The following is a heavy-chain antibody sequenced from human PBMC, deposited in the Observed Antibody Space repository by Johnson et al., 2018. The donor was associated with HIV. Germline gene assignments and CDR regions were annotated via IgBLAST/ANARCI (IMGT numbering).Heavy chain of an antibody. CDR2: ISWNSGSI. CDR1: GFTFDDYA. CDR3: AKATEGGGLRAFDI. V-gene: IGHV3-9*01. D-gene: IGHD1-26*01. J-gene: IGHJ3*02. Sequence: QLVESGGGLVQPGRSLRLSCAASGFTFDDYAMHWVRQAPGKGLEWVSGISWNSGSIGYADSVKGRFTISRDNAKNSLYLQMNSLRAEDTALYDCAKATEGGGLRAFDIWGQGTMVTVSS.